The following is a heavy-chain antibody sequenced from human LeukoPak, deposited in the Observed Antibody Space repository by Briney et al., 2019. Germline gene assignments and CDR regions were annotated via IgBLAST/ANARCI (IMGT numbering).Heavy chain of an antibody. V-gene: IGHV4-59*08. CDR1: GGSISSYY. Sequence: PSETLSLTCTVSGGSISSYYWSWIRQPPGKGLEWIGYIYYSGSTNYNPSLKSRVTISVDTSNNQFSLKLSSVTAADTAVYYCARHTGYLDYWGQGTLVTVSS. D-gene: IGHD1-14*01. CDR3: ARHTGYLDY. J-gene: IGHJ4*02. CDR2: IYYSGST.